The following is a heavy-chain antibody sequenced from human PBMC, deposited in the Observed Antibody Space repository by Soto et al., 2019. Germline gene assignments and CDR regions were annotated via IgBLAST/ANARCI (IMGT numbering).Heavy chain of an antibody. V-gene: IGHV2-5*02. CDR3: AHTSYDFWSGPPRSFWFDP. Sequence: SGPTLVNPTQTLTLTCTSSGFSHSTSGVGVGWIRQPPGKALEWLALIYWDDDKRYSPSLKSRLTITKDTSKNQVVLTMTNMDPVDTATYYCAHTSYDFWSGPPRSFWFDPWGQGTLVTVSS. CDR1: GFSHSTSGVG. D-gene: IGHD3-3*01. J-gene: IGHJ5*02. CDR2: IYWDDDK.